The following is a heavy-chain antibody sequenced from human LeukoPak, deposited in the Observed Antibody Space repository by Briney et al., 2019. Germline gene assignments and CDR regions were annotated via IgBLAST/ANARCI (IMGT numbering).Heavy chain of an antibody. CDR3: ARDYGENWFDP. V-gene: IGHV1-69*04. CDR1: GYTFTSYG. J-gene: IGHJ5*02. CDR2: IIPILGIA. D-gene: IGHD4-17*01. Sequence: SVKVSCKASGYTFTSYGISWVRQAPGQGLEWMGRIIPILGIANYAQKFQGRVTITADKSTSTAYMELSSLRSEDTAVYYCARDYGENWFDPWGQGTLVTVSS.